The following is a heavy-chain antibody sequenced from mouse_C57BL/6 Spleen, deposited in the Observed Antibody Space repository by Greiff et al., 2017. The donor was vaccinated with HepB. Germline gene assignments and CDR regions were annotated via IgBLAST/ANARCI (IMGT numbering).Heavy chain of an antibody. CDR1: GYAFSSYW. J-gene: IGHJ3*01. D-gene: IGHD2-4*01. CDR3: ARSPYDYDSAWFAY. CDR2: IYPGDGDT. Sequence: QVQLKQSGAELVKPGASVKISCKASGYAFSSYWMNWVKQRPGKGLEWIGQIYPGDGDTNYNGKFKGKATLTADKSSSTAYMRLSSLTSEDSAVYFCARSPYDYDSAWFAYWGQGTLVTVSA. V-gene: IGHV1-80*01.